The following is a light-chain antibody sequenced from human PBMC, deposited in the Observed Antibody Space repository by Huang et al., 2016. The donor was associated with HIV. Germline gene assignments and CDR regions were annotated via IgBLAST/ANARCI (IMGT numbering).Light chain of an antibody. J-gene: IGKJ5*01. Sequence: EIVMTQSPATLSVSPGESATLSCRASQSLSTTLAWYQQKPGQAPRVLIHGGSTRATGIPARVSGSGSGTEFTLTISSLQSEEFALYYCQQYNNWPPGSITFGQGTRLEIK. CDR1: QSLSTT. V-gene: IGKV3-15*01. CDR2: GGS. CDR3: QQYNNWPPGSIT.